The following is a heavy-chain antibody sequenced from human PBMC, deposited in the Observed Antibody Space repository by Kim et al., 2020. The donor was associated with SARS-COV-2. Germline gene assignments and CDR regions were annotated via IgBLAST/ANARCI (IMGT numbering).Heavy chain of an antibody. D-gene: IGHD6-6*01. J-gene: IGHJ3*02. CDR3: ARLEYSSSSGKLYAFDI. CDR1: GYTFTSYG. V-gene: IGHV1-18*01. Sequence: ASVKVSCKASGYTFTSYGISWVRQAPGQGLEWMGWISAYNGNTNYAQKLQGRVTMTTDTSTSTAYMELRSLRSDDTAVYYCARLEYSSSSGKLYAFDIWGQGTMVTVSS. CDR2: ISAYNGNT.